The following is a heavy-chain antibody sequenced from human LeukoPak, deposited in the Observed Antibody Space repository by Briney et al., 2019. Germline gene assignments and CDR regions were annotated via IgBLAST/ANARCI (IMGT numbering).Heavy chain of an antibody. Sequence: SETLSLTCTVSGGATTTYYWSWIRQPPGKGLEWIGYIYHIGSSSYNPSLKSRVTISVDTSKNQFSLKLSSVTAADTAVYYCARAGVGGLDYWGQGTLVTVSS. D-gene: IGHD4-23*01. V-gene: IGHV4-59*12. CDR2: IYHIGSS. J-gene: IGHJ4*02. CDR1: GGATTTYY. CDR3: ARAGVGGLDY.